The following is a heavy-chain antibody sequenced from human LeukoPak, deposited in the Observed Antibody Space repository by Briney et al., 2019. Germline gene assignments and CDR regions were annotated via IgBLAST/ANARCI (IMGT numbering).Heavy chain of an antibody. D-gene: IGHD5-12*01. CDR2: IRSKAYGGTT. CDR3: TRVRVIVATHDAFDI. V-gene: IGHV3-49*04. Sequence: GGSLRLSCAASGFTFSNYGMSWVRQAPGKGLEWVGFIRSKAYGGTTEYAASVKGRFTISRDDSKSIAYLQMNSLKTEDTAVYYCTRVRVIVATHDAFDIWGQGTMVTVSS. J-gene: IGHJ3*02. CDR1: GFTFSNYG.